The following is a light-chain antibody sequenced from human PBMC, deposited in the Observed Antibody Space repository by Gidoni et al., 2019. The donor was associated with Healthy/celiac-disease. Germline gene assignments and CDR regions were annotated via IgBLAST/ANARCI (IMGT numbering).Light chain of an antibody. CDR1: QSLLHINGYNY. Sequence: DRVMTQSPLSLRVTPGEPASISCRSSQSLLHINGYNYLDWYLQTPGQSPQLLIYLGSNRASGVPDRFSGSGSGTDFTLKISRVEAEDVGVYYCMQALQTPITFGQGTRLEIK. V-gene: IGKV2-28*01. J-gene: IGKJ5*01. CDR2: LGS. CDR3: MQALQTPIT.